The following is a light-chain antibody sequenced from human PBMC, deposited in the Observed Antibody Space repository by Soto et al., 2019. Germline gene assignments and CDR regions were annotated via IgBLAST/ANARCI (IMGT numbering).Light chain of an antibody. J-gene: IGKJ1*01. CDR2: AAS. Sequence: DIQMTQSPSSLSASVGDRVTITCRASQSISSYLNGYQQKPGKAPKLLIYAASSLQSGVPSRFSGSGSGTGFTLTISSLQPEDFATYYCQQSYSTPPTFGQGTKVDIK. CDR3: QQSYSTPPT. V-gene: IGKV1-39*01. CDR1: QSISSY.